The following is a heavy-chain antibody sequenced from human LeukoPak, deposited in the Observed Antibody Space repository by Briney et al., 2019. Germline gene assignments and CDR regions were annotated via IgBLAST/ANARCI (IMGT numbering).Heavy chain of an antibody. CDR1: GFTFSSYE. CDR2: ISSSGSTI. D-gene: IGHD1-1*01. J-gene: IGHJ4*02. CDR3: ASSPLTNFPFDY. V-gene: IGHV3-48*03. Sequence: PGGSLRLSCAASGFTFSSYEMNWVRQAPGKGLEWVSYISSSGSTIYYADSVKGRFIISRDNAKNSLYLQMNSLRAEDTAVYYCASSPLTNFPFDYWGQGNLVTVSS.